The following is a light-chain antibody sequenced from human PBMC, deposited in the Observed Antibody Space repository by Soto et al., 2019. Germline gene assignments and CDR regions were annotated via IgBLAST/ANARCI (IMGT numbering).Light chain of an antibody. J-gene: IGKJ2*01. V-gene: IGKV3-20*01. CDR3: QQYGSSPYS. Sequence: EIVLTQSPGTLSLSPGERATLSCRASQSVSSSYLAWYQQKPGQAPRLLMYGASSRATGIPDRFSGGGSATDFTLTISRLEPEDCAVYYCQQYGSSPYSFGQETKLEIK. CDR1: QSVSSSY. CDR2: GAS.